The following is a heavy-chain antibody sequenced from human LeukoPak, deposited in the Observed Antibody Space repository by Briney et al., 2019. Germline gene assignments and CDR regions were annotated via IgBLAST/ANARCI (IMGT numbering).Heavy chain of an antibody. CDR1: GFTFSNNA. D-gene: IGHD3-22*01. Sequence: PGRSLRLSCSASGFTFSNNAMHWVRQAPGKGLGYVSGISSNGGSTHYADTVKGRFTISRDNSKNTLYLQMSSLRAEDTAVYYCVSTYYYDSSGYYPFDYWGQGTPVTVSS. V-gene: IGHV3-64D*09. CDR3: VSTYYYDSSGYYPFDY. J-gene: IGHJ4*02. CDR2: ISSNGGST.